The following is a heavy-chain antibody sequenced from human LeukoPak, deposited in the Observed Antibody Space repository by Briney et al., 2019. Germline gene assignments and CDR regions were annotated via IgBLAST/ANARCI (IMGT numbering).Heavy chain of an antibody. Sequence: PGGSLRLSCAASGFTFSSYGMHWVRQAPGKGLEWVAFIRYDGSNKYYADSVKGRFTISRGNSKNTLYLQMNSLRAEDTAVYYCAKDRGIAAAADYWGQGTLVTVSS. CDR3: AKDRGIAAAADY. J-gene: IGHJ4*02. D-gene: IGHD6-13*01. CDR1: GFTFSSYG. CDR2: IRYDGSNK. V-gene: IGHV3-30*02.